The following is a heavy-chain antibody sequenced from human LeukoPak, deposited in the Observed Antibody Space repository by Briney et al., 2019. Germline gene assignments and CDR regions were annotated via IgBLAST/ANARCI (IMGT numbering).Heavy chain of an antibody. CDR3: ARLEVVRGYDFDY. D-gene: IGHD5-12*01. CDR2: IHHSGIT. J-gene: IGHJ4*02. V-gene: IGHV4-39*01. CDR1: GGSISSYY. Sequence: SETLSLTCTVPGGSISSYYWGWIRQPPGKGLEWIGTIHHSGITHYNPSVESRITISIDTSRNRFSLQLRSVTAADTAMYFCARLEVVRGYDFDYWGQGILVTVSS.